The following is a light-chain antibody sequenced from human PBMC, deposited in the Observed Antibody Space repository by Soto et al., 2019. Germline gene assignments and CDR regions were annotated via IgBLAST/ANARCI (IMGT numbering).Light chain of an antibody. J-gene: IGLJ1*01. Sequence: QSVLTQPASVSGSPGQSITISCTGTSSDIGAYNYVSWYQQHRGKAPKLMIYDVNNRPSGVSNRFSGSKSGNTASLTISGHQAEDEADYFCTSYTRSSTYVFGTGTKVTVL. CDR2: DVN. CDR3: TSYTRSSTYV. CDR1: SSDIGAYNY. V-gene: IGLV2-14*03.